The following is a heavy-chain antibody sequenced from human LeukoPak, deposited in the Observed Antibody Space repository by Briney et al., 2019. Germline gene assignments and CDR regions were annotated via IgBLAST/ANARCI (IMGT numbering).Heavy chain of an antibody. V-gene: IGHV4-38-2*02. CDR3: ARLVSGYNSSSVPKPYYYYYMDV. D-gene: IGHD6-13*01. J-gene: IGHJ6*03. CDR2: INHSGST. Sequence: PSETLSLTCTVSGYSISSGYYWGWIRQPPGKGLEWIGEINHSGSTNYNPSLKSRVTISVDTSKNHFSLKLSSVTAADTAVYYCARLVSGYNSSSVPKPYYYYYMDVWGKGTTVTISS. CDR1: GYSISSGYY.